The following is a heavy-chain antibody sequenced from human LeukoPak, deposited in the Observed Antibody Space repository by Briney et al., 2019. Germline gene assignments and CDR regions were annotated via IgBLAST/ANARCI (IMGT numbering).Heavy chain of an antibody. CDR2: INHSGST. Sequence: SETLSLTCAVYGGSFSGYYWNWIRQPPGKGLEWIGEINHSGSTNYNPSLKSRVTISVDTSKNQFSLKLSSVTAADTAVYYCAREPRYCSGGSCYSDLGYWGQGTLVTVSS. D-gene: IGHD2-15*01. CDR3: AREPRYCSGGSCYSDLGY. V-gene: IGHV4-34*01. CDR1: GGSFSGYY. J-gene: IGHJ4*02.